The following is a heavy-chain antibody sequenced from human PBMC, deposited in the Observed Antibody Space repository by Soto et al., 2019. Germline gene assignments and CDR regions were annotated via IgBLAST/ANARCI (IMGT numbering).Heavy chain of an antibody. CDR1: GGSISSGDYY. CDR3: ARQYYYDSSGYYDVDY. V-gene: IGHV4-30-4*01. J-gene: IGHJ4*02. D-gene: IGHD3-22*01. Sequence: SETLSLTCTVSGGSISSGDYYWSWIHQPPGKGLEWIGYIYYSGSTYYNPSLKSRVTISVDTSKNQFSLKLSSVTAADTAVYYCARQYYYDSSGYYDVDYWGQGTLVTVSS. CDR2: IYYSGST.